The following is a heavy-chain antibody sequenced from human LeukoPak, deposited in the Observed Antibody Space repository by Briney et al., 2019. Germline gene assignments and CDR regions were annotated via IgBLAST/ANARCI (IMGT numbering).Heavy chain of an antibody. CDR1: GGSITSYY. V-gene: IGHV4-59*01. CDR2: IYYSGNT. J-gene: IGHJ4*01. Sequence: SETLSLTCTVSGGSITSYYYTWIRQPPGKGLEWFGYIYYSGNTNYTPSLKSRVTMSLDMSKNQFSLRLTSVTAADTAIYYCAREGSGTSIDYWGQGTLVTVSS. CDR3: AREGSGTSIDY. D-gene: IGHD1-26*01.